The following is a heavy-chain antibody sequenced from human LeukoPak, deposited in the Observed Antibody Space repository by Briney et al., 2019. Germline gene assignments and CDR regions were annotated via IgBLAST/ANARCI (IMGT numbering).Heavy chain of an antibody. CDR1: GGSISSTSYY. CDR2: IYYSGST. CDR3: ARALYHTFDY. Sequence: SETLSLTCTVSGGSISSTSYYWGWIRQPPGKGLEWIGSIYYSGSTYYSPSLKSRVTISVDTSKNQFSLNLSSVTAADTAVYYCARALYHTFDYWGQGTLVTVSS. V-gene: IGHV4-39*01. J-gene: IGHJ4*02. D-gene: IGHD2-2*01.